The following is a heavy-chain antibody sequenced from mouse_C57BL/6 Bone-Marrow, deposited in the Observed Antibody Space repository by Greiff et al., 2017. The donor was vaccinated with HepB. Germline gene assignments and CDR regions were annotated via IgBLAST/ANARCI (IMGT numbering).Heavy chain of an antibody. V-gene: IGHV14-1*01. CDR3: TTNYYGSSHPAY. D-gene: IGHD1-1*01. CDR1: GFNIKDYY. J-gene: IGHJ3*01. Sequence: VQLQQSGAELVRPGASVKLSCTASGFNIKDYYMHWVKQRPEQGLEWIGRIDPEDGDTEYAPKFQGKATMTADTSSNTAYRQLSSLTSEDTAVYYCTTNYYGSSHPAYWGQGTLVTVSA. CDR2: IDPEDGDT.